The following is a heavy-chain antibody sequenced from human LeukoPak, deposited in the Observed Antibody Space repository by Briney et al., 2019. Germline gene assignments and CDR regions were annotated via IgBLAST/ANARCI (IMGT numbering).Heavy chain of an antibody. V-gene: IGHV3-66*01. CDR3: ARAYYYDSSGYYELDAFDI. CDR1: GFTVSSNY. CDR2: IYSGGST. Sequence: GGSLRLSCAASGFTVSSNYMSWVRQAPGKGLEWVSVIYSGGSTYYADSVKGRFTISRDNAKNSLYLQMNSLRAEDTAVYYCARAYYYDSSGYYELDAFDIWGQGTMVTVSS. J-gene: IGHJ3*02. D-gene: IGHD3-22*01.